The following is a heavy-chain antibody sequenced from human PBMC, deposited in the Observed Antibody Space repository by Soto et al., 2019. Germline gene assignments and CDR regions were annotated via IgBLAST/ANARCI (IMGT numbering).Heavy chain of an antibody. CDR1: GFTFSSYG. V-gene: IGHV3-23*01. CDR3: AKEGRYSSSRGYFDY. J-gene: IGHJ4*02. CDR2: ISGSGGST. Sequence: EVQLLESGGGLVQPGGSLRLSCAASGFTFSSYGMSWVRQAPGKGLEWVSGISGSGGSTYYADSVKGRFTISRDNPKNTLYLQMNSLRAEDTDVYYCAKEGRYSSSRGYFDYWGQGTLVTVSS. D-gene: IGHD6-13*01.